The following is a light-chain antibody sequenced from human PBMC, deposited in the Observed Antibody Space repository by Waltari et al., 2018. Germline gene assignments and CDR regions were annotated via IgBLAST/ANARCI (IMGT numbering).Light chain of an antibody. Sequence: QSALTQPASVSGSPGQSITISCTGSSSDVGNFNLVSWYQLHPGKAPKLLIYEATKRPSGFSNRFSGSKSGNTASLTISGLQAEDEADYYCCSYAGSSSPRLFGGGTKLSVL. J-gene: IGLJ3*02. V-gene: IGLV2-23*01. CDR1: SSDVGNFNL. CDR2: EAT. CDR3: CSYAGSSSPRL.